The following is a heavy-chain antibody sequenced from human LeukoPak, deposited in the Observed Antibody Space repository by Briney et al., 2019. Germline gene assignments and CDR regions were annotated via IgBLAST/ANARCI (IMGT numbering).Heavy chain of an antibody. Sequence: GGSLRLSCAASGFTFSSYAMSWVRQAPGKVLEWVSAISGSGGSTYYADSVKGRFTISRDNSKNTLYLQMNSLRAEDTAVYYCAKYNYYDSSGYNWGQGTLVTVSS. CDR3: AKYNYYDSSGYN. CDR2: ISGSGGST. J-gene: IGHJ4*02. V-gene: IGHV3-23*01. CDR1: GFTFSSYA. D-gene: IGHD3-22*01.